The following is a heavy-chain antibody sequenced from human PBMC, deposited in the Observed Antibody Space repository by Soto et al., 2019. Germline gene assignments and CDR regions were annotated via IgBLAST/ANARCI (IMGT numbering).Heavy chain of an antibody. D-gene: IGHD2-21*01. Sequence: QVQLVQSGAEVKKPGASVKVSCKASGYTFTSYDINWVRQATGQGLEWMGWMNPNSGNTGYAQKFQGRVTMTRNTSISTAYMELSSLRTEDADLSYCARERCGYFDYWGQGTLVSVSP. V-gene: IGHV1-8*01. CDR2: MNPNSGNT. J-gene: IGHJ4*02. CDR3: ARERCGYFDY. CDR1: GYTFTSYD.